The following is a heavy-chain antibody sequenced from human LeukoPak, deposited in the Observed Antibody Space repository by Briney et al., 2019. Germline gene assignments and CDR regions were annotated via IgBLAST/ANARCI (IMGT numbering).Heavy chain of an antibody. V-gene: IGHV4-59*01. D-gene: IGHD3-22*01. J-gene: IGHJ4*02. CDR3: ARVRSGYLILIDY. CDR2: IYYSGST. CDR1: GGSISSYY. Sequence: SETLSLTCTVSGGSISSYYWSWVRQPPGKGLEWIGYIYYSGSTNYNPSLKSRVTISVDTSKNQFSLKLSSVTAADTAVYYCARVRSGYLILIDYWGQGTLVTVSS.